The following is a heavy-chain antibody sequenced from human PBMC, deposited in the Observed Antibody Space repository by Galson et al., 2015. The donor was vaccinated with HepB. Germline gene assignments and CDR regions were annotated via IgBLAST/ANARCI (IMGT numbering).Heavy chain of an antibody. Sequence: SLRLSCAASGFTFDDYAMHWVRQAPGKGLEWVSGISWNGGSIGYADSVKGRFTISRDNAKNSLYLQMNSLRAEDTALYYCASWGLMATIQNYYGMDVWGQGTTVTVSS. D-gene: IGHD5-24*01. J-gene: IGHJ6*02. CDR3: ASWGLMATIQNYYGMDV. V-gene: IGHV3-9*01. CDR2: ISWNGGSI. CDR1: GFTFDDYA.